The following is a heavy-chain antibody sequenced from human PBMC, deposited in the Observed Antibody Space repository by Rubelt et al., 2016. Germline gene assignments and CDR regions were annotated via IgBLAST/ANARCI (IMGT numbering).Heavy chain of an antibody. CDR1: GFTFSSYS. CDR3: ARVSRFANYYYGMDV. Sequence: EVQLVESGGGLVQPGGSLRLSCAASGFTFSSYSMNWVRQAPGKGLEWVSVIYSGGSTYYADSVKGRFTISRHNSKKTLYLQMNSLRAEETAVYYWARVSRFANYYYGMDVWGQGTTVTVSS. V-gene: IGHV3-53*04. J-gene: IGHJ6*02. CDR2: IYSGGST. D-gene: IGHD2-21*01.